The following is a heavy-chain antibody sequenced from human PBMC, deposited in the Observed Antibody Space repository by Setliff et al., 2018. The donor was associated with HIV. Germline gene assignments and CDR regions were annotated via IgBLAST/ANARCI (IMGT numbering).Heavy chain of an antibody. J-gene: IGHJ4*02. CDR3: ARIAWKQGAVGSFCDY. Sequence: PSETLSLTCAVSGGSISSYYWSWIRQSPEKGLEWIGYIYHSGITSYNPSLKSRVTMSMDMSKNLFSLNLSSVIAADSAVYYCARIAWKQGAVGSFCDYWGQGGLVTVSS. V-gene: IGHV4-59*01. CDR2: IYHSGIT. D-gene: IGHD3-10*01. CDR1: GGSISSYY.